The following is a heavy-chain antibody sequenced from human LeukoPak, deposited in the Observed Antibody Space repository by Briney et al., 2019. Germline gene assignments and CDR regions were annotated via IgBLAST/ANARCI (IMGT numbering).Heavy chain of an antibody. CDR1: GVSMSSSPYY. D-gene: IGHD3-10*01. Sequence: SETLSLTCTVSGVSMSSSPYYWGWIRQPPGKGLEWIGSIYYSGSTYYNPSLKSRVTISVDTSNNQFSLKLSSVTAADTAVYYCAREAVLLWFGETTTIDYWGQGTLVTVSS. CDR3: AREAVLLWFGETTTIDY. V-gene: IGHV4-39*02. J-gene: IGHJ4*02. CDR2: IYYSGST.